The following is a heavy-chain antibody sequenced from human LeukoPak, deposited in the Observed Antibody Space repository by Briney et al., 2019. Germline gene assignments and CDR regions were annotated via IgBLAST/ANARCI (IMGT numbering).Heavy chain of an antibody. V-gene: IGHV4-59*01. CDR1: GVSISNYY. D-gene: IGHD5-12*01. J-gene: IGHJ4*02. Sequence: SETLSLTCTVSGVSISNYYWSWIRQPPGKGLEWIGYIHYSGSTSYNPSLKSRVTISVDTSKNQFSLKLSSVTAADTAVYYCASAYSGYDLDYWGQGTLVTVSS. CDR3: ASAYSGYDLDY. CDR2: IHYSGST.